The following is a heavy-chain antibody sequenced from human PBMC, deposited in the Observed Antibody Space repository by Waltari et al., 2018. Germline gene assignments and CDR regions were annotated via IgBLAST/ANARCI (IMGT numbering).Heavy chain of an antibody. D-gene: IGHD3-9*01. V-gene: IGHV3-13*01. CDR3: ARGDPTAGAIDY. CDR2: SGAAGET. J-gene: IGHJ4*02. CDR1: GFTLRTYD. Sequence: EVQLVESGGGLVQPGGSLRLSCAASGFTLRTYDMHWVRQVRGEGLGWVASSGAAGETKYLDSVKGRFTISRESAKNALNLQMNSLTGGDTAVYHCARGDPTAGAIDYWGQGTLVTVSS.